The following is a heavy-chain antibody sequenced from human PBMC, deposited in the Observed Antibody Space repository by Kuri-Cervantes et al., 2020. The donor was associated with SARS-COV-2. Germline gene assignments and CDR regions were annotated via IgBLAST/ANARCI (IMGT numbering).Heavy chain of an antibody. J-gene: IGHJ4*02. V-gene: IGHV3-23*01. Sequence: ETLSLTCAASGFSFSTYAMSWVRQAPGKGLEWVSCIKGGSETKYYAASVKVPFTVSRDNAKNTLYLLMYILRDEDTAMYYCARDLGVAPDFWGQGTQVTVSS. CDR1: GFSFSTYA. CDR2: IKGGSETK. D-gene: IGHD3-16*01. CDR3: ARDLGVAPDF.